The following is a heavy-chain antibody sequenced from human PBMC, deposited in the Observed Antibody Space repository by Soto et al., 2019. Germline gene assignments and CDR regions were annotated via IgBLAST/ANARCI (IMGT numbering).Heavy chain of an antibody. J-gene: IGHJ4*02. CDR2: ISSNGGST. Sequence: EVQLVESGGGLVQPGGSLRLSCAASGFTFTSYAMRWVRQAPGKGLEYVSAISSNGGSTYYANSVKGRFTISRDNSKNTLYLQMGSLRAEDMAVYYCARGGSDFDYWGQGTLVTVSS. CDR3: ARGGSDFDY. D-gene: IGHD1-26*01. CDR1: GFTFTSYA. V-gene: IGHV3-64*01.